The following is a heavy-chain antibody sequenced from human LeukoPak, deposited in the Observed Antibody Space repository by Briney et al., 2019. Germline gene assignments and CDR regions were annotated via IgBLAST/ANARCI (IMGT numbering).Heavy chain of an antibody. CDR2: IYYSGST. D-gene: IGHD3-10*01. V-gene: IGHV4-39*07. CDR3: ARVGTYGSGSYLSWLDY. CDR1: GGSISSNNYY. Sequence: SETLSLTCTVSGGSISSNNYYWGWIRQPPGKGLEWIGSIYYSGSTYYSPSLKSRVTISVDTSKNQFSLKLSSVTAADTAVYYCARVGTYGSGSYLSWLDYWGQGTLVTVSS. J-gene: IGHJ4*02.